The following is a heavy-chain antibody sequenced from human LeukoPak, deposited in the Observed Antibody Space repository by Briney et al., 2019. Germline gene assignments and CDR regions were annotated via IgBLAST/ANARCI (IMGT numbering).Heavy chain of an antibody. CDR2: IWYDGSNK. J-gene: IGHJ4*02. CDR1: GFTFSSYG. V-gene: IGHV3-33*01. CDR3: ARVRVILTTMASFSY. Sequence: GGSLRLSCAASGFTFSSYGMHWVRQAPGKGLEWVAVIWYDGSNKYYADSVKGRFTISRDNSKNTLYLQMNSLRAEDTAVYYCARVRVILTTMASFSYWGLGTLVTVSS. D-gene: IGHD3-9*01.